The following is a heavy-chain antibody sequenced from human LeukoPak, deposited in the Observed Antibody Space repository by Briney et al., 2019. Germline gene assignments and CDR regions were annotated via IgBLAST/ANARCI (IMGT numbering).Heavy chain of an antibody. CDR3: ARVRATMIRGVIIRGALFDY. CDR2: IKQDGSEK. Sequence: GGSLRLSCAASGFTFSSYWMSWVRQAPGKGLEWVANIKQDGSEKYYVDSVKGRFTISRDNAKNSLYLQMNSLRAEDTAVYYCARVRATMIRGVIIRGALFDYWGQGTLVTVSS. V-gene: IGHV3-7*01. CDR1: GFTFSSYW. J-gene: IGHJ4*02. D-gene: IGHD3-10*01.